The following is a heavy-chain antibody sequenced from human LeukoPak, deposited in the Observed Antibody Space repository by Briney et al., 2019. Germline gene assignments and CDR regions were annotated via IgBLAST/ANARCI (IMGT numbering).Heavy chain of an antibody. J-gene: IGHJ4*02. Sequence: PGGSLRLSCAASGFTFSSYSMNWVRQAPGKGLELVSSISSSSSYIYYADSVKGRFTISRDNAKNSLYLQMNSLRAEDTAVYYCARGGLGAYFDFWSSSSGDIDYWGQGTLVTVSS. CDR1: GFTFSSYS. V-gene: IGHV3-21*01. CDR3: ARGGLGAYFDFWSSSSGDIDY. D-gene: IGHD3-3*01. CDR2: ISSSSSYI.